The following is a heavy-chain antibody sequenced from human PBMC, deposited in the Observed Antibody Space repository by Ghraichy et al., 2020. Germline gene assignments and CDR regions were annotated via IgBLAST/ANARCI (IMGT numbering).Heavy chain of an antibody. CDR2: IWYDGSNK. Sequence: GGSLRLSCAASGFTFSSYGMHWVRQAPGKGLEWVAVIWYDGSNKYYADSVKGRFTISRDNSKNTLYLQMNSLRAEDTAVYYCASDLGYCSSTSCYTGDYYYYCMDVWGQGTTVTVSS. CDR1: GFTFSSYG. J-gene: IGHJ6*02. D-gene: IGHD2-2*02. V-gene: IGHV3-33*01. CDR3: ASDLGYCSSTSCYTGDYYYYCMDV.